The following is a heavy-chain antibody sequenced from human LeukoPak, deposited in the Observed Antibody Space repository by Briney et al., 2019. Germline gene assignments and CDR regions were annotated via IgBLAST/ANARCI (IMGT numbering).Heavy chain of an antibody. Sequence: VASVKVSCKASGYILSSYYMHWVRQAPGQGLEWMGIINPSGGSTDYAQKFQGRVTMTRDKSTSTVYMELNSLRSEDTALYYCARANLLGYDWPNDYYMDVWGKGTTVTVSS. CDR2: INPSGGST. J-gene: IGHJ6*03. CDR1: GYILSSYY. CDR3: ARANLLGYDWPNDYYMDV. V-gene: IGHV1-46*01. D-gene: IGHD3-3*01.